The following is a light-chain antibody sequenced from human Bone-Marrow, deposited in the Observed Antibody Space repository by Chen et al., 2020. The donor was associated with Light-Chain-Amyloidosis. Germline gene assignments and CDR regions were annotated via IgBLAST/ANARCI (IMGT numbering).Light chain of an antibody. CDR2: EVT. J-gene: IGLJ1*01. CDR3: SSYTITNTLV. Sequence: QSALTHPASGAGSPRQSITISCTGTSRDVGGDNHVSWYQQHPDKAPKLMIDEVTNRPSWVPDRFSGSKSDNTASLTISGLQTEDEADYFCSSYTITNTLVFGSGTRVTVL. CDR1: SRDVGGDNH. V-gene: IGLV2-14*01.